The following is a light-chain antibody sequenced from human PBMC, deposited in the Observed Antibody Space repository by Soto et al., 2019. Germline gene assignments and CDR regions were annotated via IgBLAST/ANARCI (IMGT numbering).Light chain of an antibody. CDR1: QSVSNN. V-gene: IGKV3-15*01. J-gene: IGKJ1*01. CDR3: QQYHNWPLT. CDR2: GAS. Sequence: EIVMTQSPATLSVSPGERATLSCRASQSVSNNLAWYHQKPGLAPRLLIYGASTRATGIPARFSSSGSGTEFTLTISSPQSEDFAVYYCQQYHNWPLTFGQGTKVEIK.